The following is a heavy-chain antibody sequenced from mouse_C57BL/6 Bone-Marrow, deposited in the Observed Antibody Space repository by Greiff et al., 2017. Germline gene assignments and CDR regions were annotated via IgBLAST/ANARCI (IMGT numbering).Heavy chain of an antibody. CDR2: IDPSDSYT. CDR1: GYTFTSYW. CDR3: ARSSLRGFAY. V-gene: IGHV1-69*01. J-gene: IGHJ3*01. Sequence: QVQLKQPGAELVMPGASVKLSCKASGYTFTSYWMHWVKQRPGQGLEWIGEIDPSDSYTKYNQKFKGKATLTVDKSSSPAYMQLSSLTSEYSAVYYCARSSLRGFAYGGQGTLVTVSA. D-gene: IGHD6-1*01.